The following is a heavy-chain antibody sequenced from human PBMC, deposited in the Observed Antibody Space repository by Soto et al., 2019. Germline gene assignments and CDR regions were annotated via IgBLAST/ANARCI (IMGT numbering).Heavy chain of an antibody. CDR2: IYYSGST. D-gene: IGHD3-10*01. CDR1: GGSISSYY. CDR3: ARDQDMVRGPPPYYYYYYGMDV. Sequence: QVQLQESGPGLVKPSETLSLTCTVSGGSISSYYWSWIRQPPGKGLEWIGYIYYSGSTNYNPSLKSRVTISVDTSKNQFSLKLSSVTAADTAVYYCARDQDMVRGPPPYYYYYYGMDVWGQGTTVTVSS. V-gene: IGHV4-59*01. J-gene: IGHJ6*02.